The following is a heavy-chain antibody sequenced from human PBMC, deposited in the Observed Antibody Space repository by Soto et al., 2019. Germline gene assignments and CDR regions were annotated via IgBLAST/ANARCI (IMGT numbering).Heavy chain of an antibody. Sequence: QVQLVESGGGVVQPGTSLRLSCAASGFTISTHGMHWVRQAPGKGLEWVANIWYDGSNKFYADSVKGRFTISKDNSENTLYVEMNSLRAEDTAVYYCAAATTWNFHFHYWGQGTQVTVSS. CDR1: GFTISTHG. CDR2: IWYDGSNK. V-gene: IGHV3-33*01. J-gene: IGHJ4*02. CDR3: AAATTWNFHFHY. D-gene: IGHD1-7*01.